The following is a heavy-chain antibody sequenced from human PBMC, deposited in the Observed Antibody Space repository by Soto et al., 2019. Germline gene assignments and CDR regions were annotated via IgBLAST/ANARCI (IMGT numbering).Heavy chain of an antibody. D-gene: IGHD6-19*01. V-gene: IGHV4-4*07. CDR1: GASISSYF. CDR2: ISTSGTT. CDR3: AREAGPDRWFDP. Sequence: SETLSLTCTVSGASISSYFWTWIRQPAGKGLDWIGRISTSGTTNYNPSLKSRVTMSVDTSRNHFSLNLSSVTAADTAVYYCAREAGPDRWFDPWGQGTLVTVSS. J-gene: IGHJ5*02.